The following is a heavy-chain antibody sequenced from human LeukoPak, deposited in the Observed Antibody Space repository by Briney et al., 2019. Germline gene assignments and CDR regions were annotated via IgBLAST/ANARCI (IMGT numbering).Heavy chain of an antibody. CDR1: GITLSNYG. D-gene: IGHD3-22*01. J-gene: IGHJ5*02. V-gene: IGHV3-23*01. CDR2: ISGSGGTT. CDR3: ARDPDSSGLTINWFDP. Sequence: PGGSLRLSCAVSGITLSNYGMSWVRQAPGKGLEWVAGISGSGGTTNYADSVKGRFTISRDNAKHSLYLQMNSLRAEDTGVYYCARDPDSSGLTINWFDPWGQGTLVTVSS.